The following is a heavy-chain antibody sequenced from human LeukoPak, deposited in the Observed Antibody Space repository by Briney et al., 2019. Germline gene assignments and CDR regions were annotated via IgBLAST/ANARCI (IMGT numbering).Heavy chain of an antibody. V-gene: IGHV3-64D*06. CDR2: ISSNGGSA. CDR1: GFTFNFYA. CDR3: VKGGVQHYYAMDV. Sequence: GGSLRLSCSASGFTFNFYAMHWVRQAPGKGLDYVSSISSNGGSAYYADSVKGRFTISRDKSKSTLYLQMSSLRPEDMAVYYCVKGGVQHYYAMDVWGQGTTVTVSS. D-gene: IGHD2-8*01. J-gene: IGHJ6*02.